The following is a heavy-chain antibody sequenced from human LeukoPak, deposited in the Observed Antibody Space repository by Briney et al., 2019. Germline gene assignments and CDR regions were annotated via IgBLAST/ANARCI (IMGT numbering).Heavy chain of an antibody. D-gene: IGHD5-18*01. Sequence: GGSLRLSCAASGFTFSSYWMSWVRQAPGKGLVWVSRINTDGSSTSYADSVKGRFTISRDNAKNTLYLQMNSLRAEDTAVYYCARGRNTAMVRDYFDYWGQGTLVTVSS. CDR2: INTDGSST. J-gene: IGHJ4*02. CDR3: ARGRNTAMVRDYFDY. V-gene: IGHV3-74*01. CDR1: GFTFSSYW.